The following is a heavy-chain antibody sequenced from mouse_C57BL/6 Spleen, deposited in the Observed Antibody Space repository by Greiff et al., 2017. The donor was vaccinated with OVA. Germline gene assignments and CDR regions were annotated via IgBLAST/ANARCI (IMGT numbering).Heavy chain of an antibody. D-gene: IGHD2-4*01. Sequence: EVKLQQSGPELVKPGDSVKISCKASGYSFTGYFMNWVMQSHGKSLEWIGRINPYNGDTFYNQKFKGKATLTVDKSSSTAHMELRSLTSEDSAVYYCARGRIYYDYDEGFAYWGQGTLVTVSA. CDR3: ARGRIYYDYDEGFAY. CDR1: GYSFTGYF. J-gene: IGHJ3*01. V-gene: IGHV1-20*01. CDR2: INPYNGDT.